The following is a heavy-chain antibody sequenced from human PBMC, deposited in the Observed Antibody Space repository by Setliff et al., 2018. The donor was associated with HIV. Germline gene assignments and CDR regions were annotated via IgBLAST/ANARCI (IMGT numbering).Heavy chain of an antibody. CDR2: IDPDKGDT. CDR3: ERVAHRQSGGIDY. CDR1: GYTFTDFW. V-gene: IGHV1-2*02. Sequence: ASVKVSCKISGYTFTDFWIHWVRQAPGQGLESMGWIDPDKGDTGYAHNFQGRVIMTRDTSTSTVYMELHWLTSDDTAVYYCERVAHRQSGGIDYRGQGTQVTVSS. D-gene: IGHD2-15*01. J-gene: IGHJ4*02.